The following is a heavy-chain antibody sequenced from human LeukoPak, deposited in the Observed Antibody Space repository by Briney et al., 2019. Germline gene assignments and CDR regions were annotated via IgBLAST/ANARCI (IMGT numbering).Heavy chain of an antibody. V-gene: IGHV4-34*01. CDR2: INHSGST. CDR3: ARANLFGDGIDY. J-gene: IGHJ4*02. Sequence: PSETLSLTCAVYGGSFSGYYWSWIRQPPGKGLEWIGEINHSGSTNYNPSLKSRVTISVDTSKNQFSLKLSSVTAADTAVYYCARANLFGDGIDYWGQGTLVTVSS. CDR1: GGSFSGYY. D-gene: IGHD3-10*01.